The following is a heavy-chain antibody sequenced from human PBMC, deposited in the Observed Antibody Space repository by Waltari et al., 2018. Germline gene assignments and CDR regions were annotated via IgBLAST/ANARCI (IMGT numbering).Heavy chain of an antibody. CDR3: ARDWGPVTGTTLGY. Sequence: QVQLVQSGAEVKKPGASVKVSCKASGYTFTGYYMHWVRQAPGQGLEWMGRINPNSGGTNEAQKVQGRVTMTRDTSISTAYMELSRLRSDDTAVYYCARDWGPVTGTTLGYWGQGTLVTVSS. V-gene: IGHV1-2*06. J-gene: IGHJ4*02. D-gene: IGHD1-7*01. CDR2: INPNSGGT. CDR1: GYTFTGYY.